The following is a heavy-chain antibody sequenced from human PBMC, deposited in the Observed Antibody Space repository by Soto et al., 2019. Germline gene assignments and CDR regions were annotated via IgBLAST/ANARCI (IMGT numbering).Heavy chain of an antibody. CDR2: ISYDGSNK. J-gene: IGHJ4*02. CDR1: GFTFSSYG. D-gene: IGHD3-22*01. V-gene: IGHV3-30*18. CDR3: AKWAYYYDSRARGSFNYFDY. Sequence: GGSLRLSCAASGFTFSSYGMHWVRQAPGKGLEWVAVISYDGSNKYYADSVKGRFTISRDNSKNTLYLQMNSLRAEDTAVYYCAKWAYYYDSRARGSFNYFDYWGQGTLVPVYS.